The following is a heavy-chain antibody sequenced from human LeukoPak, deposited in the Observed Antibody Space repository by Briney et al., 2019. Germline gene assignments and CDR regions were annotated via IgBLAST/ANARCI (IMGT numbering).Heavy chain of an antibody. D-gene: IGHD2-2*02. Sequence: ASVKVSCKASGYTFIGYYMYWVRQAPGQGLEWTGGINPNSGDTNYVQKFQGRVTMTRDTSISTAYMELSRLRSDDTAVYYCARDPLGYCSSTSCYTGSHYYYYMDVWGKGTTVTVSS. J-gene: IGHJ6*03. CDR3: ARDPLGYCSSTSCYTGSHYYYYMDV. V-gene: IGHV1-2*02. CDR1: GYTFIGYY. CDR2: INPNSGDT.